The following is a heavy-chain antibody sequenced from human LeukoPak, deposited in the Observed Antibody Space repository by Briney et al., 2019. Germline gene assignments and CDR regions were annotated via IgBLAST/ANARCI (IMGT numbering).Heavy chain of an antibody. V-gene: IGHV3-23*01. CDR2: ISDTGGDT. D-gene: IGHD3-22*01. CDR1: GFIFSDYW. CDR3: AKRVHYDSSAAYFDY. Sequence: QSGGSLRLSCAASGFIFSDYWMHWVRQGPGKGLVWVSAISDTGGDTYYADSVKGRFTISRNNSENTLYLQMNSLRAEDTAVYYCAKRVHYDSSAAYFDYWGQGTLVTVSS. J-gene: IGHJ4*02.